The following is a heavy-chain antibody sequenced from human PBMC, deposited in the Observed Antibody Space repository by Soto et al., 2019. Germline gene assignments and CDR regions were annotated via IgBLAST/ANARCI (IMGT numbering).Heavy chain of an antibody. D-gene: IGHD2-2*01. J-gene: IGHJ4*02. CDR2: FDPEDGET. V-gene: IGHV1-24*01. CDR3: ATGSSSIVVVPAAHNLFDY. CDR1: GYTLTELS. Sequence: QVQLVQSGAEVKKPGASVKVSCKVSGYTLTELSMHWVRQAPGKGLEWMGGFDPEDGETIYAQKFQGRVTMTEDTXXDXAYXELSSLRSEDTAVYYCATGSSSIVVVPAAHNLFDYWGQGTLVTVSS.